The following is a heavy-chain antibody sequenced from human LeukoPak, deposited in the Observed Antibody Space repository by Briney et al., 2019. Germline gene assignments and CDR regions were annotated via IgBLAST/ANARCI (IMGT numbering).Heavy chain of an antibody. CDR2: IYTSGST. CDR1: GGSISSYY. V-gene: IGHV4-4*07. CDR3: ARDSSSWVFDY. J-gene: IGHJ4*02. Sequence: AWETLSLTCTVSGGSISSYYWSWIRQPAGKGLEWIGRIYTSGSTNYNPSLKSRVTMSVDTSKNQFSLKLSSVTAADTAVYYCARDSSSWVFDYWGQGTLVTVSS. D-gene: IGHD6-13*01.